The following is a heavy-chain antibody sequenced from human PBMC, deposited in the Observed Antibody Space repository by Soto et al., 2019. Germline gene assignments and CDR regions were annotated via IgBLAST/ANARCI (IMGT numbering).Heavy chain of an antibody. D-gene: IGHD2-2*01. CDR2: ISDNGGST. Sequence: GGSLRLPCAASGFTFSNYAMTWVRQAPGKGLEWVSTISDNGGSTFYADSVKGRFTISRDNSKKTLYLQMNSLRAEDTAVYYCAKGLVPAAKTSLNDYWGQGTLVTVSS. J-gene: IGHJ4*02. CDR1: GFTFSNYA. V-gene: IGHV3-23*01. CDR3: AKGLVPAAKTSLNDY.